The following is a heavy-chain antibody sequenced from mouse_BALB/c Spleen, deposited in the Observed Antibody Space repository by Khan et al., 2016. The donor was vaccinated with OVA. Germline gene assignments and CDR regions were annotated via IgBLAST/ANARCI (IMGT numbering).Heavy chain of an antibody. CDR2: ISSSGST. CDR3: ARDGSRYNYAMDY. V-gene: IGHV3-2*02. J-gene: IGHJ4*01. CDR1: GYSITSDYA. Sequence: DVKLQESGPGLVKPSQSLSLTCTVTGYSITSDYAWNWIRQFPGNKLEWMGYISSSGSTNYNPAFKSRTSITRDTSKNQFFLQVNSVTTEDTATYYCARDGSRYNYAMDYWGQGTSVTVSS. D-gene: IGHD2-3*01.